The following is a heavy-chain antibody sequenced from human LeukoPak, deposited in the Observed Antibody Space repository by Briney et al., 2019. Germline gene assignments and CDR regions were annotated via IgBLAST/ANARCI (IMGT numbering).Heavy chain of an antibody. CDR1: GGSFSGYY. Sequence: PSETLSLTCAVYGGSFSGYYWSWIRQPPGKGLEWIGEINHSGSTNYNPSLKSRVTISVDTSKNQFSLKLSFVTAADTAVYYCARVKFWSNTKTFDYWGQGTLVTVSS. D-gene: IGHD3-3*01. V-gene: IGHV4-34*01. CDR3: ARVKFWSNTKTFDY. CDR2: INHSGST. J-gene: IGHJ4*02.